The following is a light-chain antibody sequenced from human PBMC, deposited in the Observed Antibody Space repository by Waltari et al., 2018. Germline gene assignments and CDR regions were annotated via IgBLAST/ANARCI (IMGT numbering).Light chain of an antibody. V-gene: IGKV4-1*01. Sequence: DIVLNQSPDSLAVSLGARATISFQSSQSVLYRSNNKNYLLWYQQKPGQPPKLLIYWASTRESGVPDRFSGSGSGTDFTLTINSPQAEDVAVYYCQQYYSTPWTFGQGTKVEIK. CDR3: QQYYSTPWT. CDR2: WAS. CDR1: QSVLYRSNNKNY. J-gene: IGKJ1*01.